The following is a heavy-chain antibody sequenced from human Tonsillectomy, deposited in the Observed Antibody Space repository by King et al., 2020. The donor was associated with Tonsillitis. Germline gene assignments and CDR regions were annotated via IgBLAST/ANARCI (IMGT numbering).Heavy chain of an antibody. Sequence: QLQESGPGLVKPSETLSLTCTVSGGSISSYYWSWIRQPPGKGLEWIGYIYYSGSTNYNPSLKSRVTISVDTSKNQFSLKLSSVTAADTAVFYCARGLCSRGGGCMDVWGQGTTVTVSS. J-gene: IGHJ6*02. CDR1: GGSISSYY. D-gene: IGHD2-2*01. CDR3: ARGLCSRGGGCMDV. CDR2: IYYSGST. V-gene: IGHV4-59*01.